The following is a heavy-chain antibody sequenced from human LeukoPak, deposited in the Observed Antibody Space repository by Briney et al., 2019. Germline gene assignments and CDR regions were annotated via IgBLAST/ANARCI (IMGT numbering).Heavy chain of an antibody. CDR1: GYIFTTYW. D-gene: IGHD2-2*01. V-gene: IGHV5-51*01. Sequence: KRGESLKISCKGSGYIFTTYWIAWVRQMPGKGLEWMGIIYPGGSDTRYSPSFQGQVTISADKSISTAYLQWSSLKASDTAMYYCARRFCSSTSCRGDFDYWGQGTLVTVSS. CDR3: ARRFCSSTSCRGDFDY. CDR2: IYPGGSDT. J-gene: IGHJ4*02.